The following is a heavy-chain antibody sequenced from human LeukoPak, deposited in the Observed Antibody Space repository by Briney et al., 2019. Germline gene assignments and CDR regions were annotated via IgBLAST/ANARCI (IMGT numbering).Heavy chain of an antibody. CDR1: GGTLTSDY. V-gene: IGHV1-8*02. Sequence: PSVKVSCKASGGTLTSDYFHWVRQAPGQGLEWLGWMNPNSGNTGYAQKFQGRVTMTRNTSISTAYMELSSLRSEDTAVYYCARRPLGYCSSTSCYELDYWGQGTLVTVSS. J-gene: IGHJ4*02. CDR2: MNPNSGNT. CDR3: ARRPLGYCSSTSCYELDY. D-gene: IGHD2-2*01.